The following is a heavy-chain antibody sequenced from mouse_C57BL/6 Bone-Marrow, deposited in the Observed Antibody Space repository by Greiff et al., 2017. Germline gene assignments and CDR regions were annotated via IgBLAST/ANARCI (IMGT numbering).Heavy chain of an antibody. D-gene: IGHD1-1*01. CDR1: GFNIKDDY. Sequence: VQLQQSGAELVRPGASVKLSCTASGFNIKDDYMHWVKQRPEQGLEWIGWIDPENGDTEYASKFQGKATITADTSSNTAYLQLSGLTSEDTADYYVTFITTVVAYVFWYFDVWGTGTTVTVSS. J-gene: IGHJ1*03. CDR3: TFITTVVAYVFWYFDV. CDR2: IDPENGDT. V-gene: IGHV14-4*01.